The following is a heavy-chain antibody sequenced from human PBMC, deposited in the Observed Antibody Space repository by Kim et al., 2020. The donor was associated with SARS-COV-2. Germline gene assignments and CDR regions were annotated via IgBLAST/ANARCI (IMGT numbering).Heavy chain of an antibody. Sequence: SVKGRFTISRDNSKNPLYLQMNSLRAEDTAVYYCAKVITMIVVGGRAFDIWGQGTMVTVSS. CDR3: AKVITMIVVGGRAFDI. V-gene: IGHV3-23*01. D-gene: IGHD3-22*01. J-gene: IGHJ3*02.